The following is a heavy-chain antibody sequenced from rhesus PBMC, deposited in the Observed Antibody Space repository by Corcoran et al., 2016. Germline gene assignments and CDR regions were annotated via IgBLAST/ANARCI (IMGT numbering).Heavy chain of an antibody. Sequence: QVQLPESGPGLVKPSETLSLTCAASGAPLRDDYSGSRIRQPPGKGLEWIGYTFGSSGDPTYNPSLKNRVTISRDTSKNQFSLKLTSVTAADTAVYYCWLDRFDVWGAGLLVTVSS. CDR1: GAPLRDDYS. J-gene: IGHJ5-1*01. CDR2: TFGSSGDP. V-gene: IGHV4-106*01. CDR3: WLDRFDV. D-gene: IGHD2-33*01.